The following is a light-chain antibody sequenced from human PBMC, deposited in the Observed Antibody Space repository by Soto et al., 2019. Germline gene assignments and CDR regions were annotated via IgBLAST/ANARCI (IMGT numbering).Light chain of an antibody. CDR3: QQYNNWPQT. V-gene: IGKV1-9*01. J-gene: IGKJ1*01. Sequence: IQLTQSPSSLSASLEDRFSITFWASPAIAIFLAWYQQKPGTAPKLLIYGASTLQSGVPSRFSGSRSGTDYTLTIASLQPEDFAEYHCQQYNNWPQTFGQGTKVDIK. CDR1: PAIAIF. CDR2: GAS.